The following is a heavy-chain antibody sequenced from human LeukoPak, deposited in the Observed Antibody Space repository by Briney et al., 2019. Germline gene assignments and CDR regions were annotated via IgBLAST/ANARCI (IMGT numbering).Heavy chain of an antibody. Sequence: SETLSLTCTVSGYSISSGYYWGWIRQPPGKGLEWIGSIYHSGSTYYNPSLKSRVTISVDTSKNQFSLKLSSVTAADTAVYYCAREVGIGPSSGYPDYWGQGTLVTVSS. CDR1: GYSISSGYY. J-gene: IGHJ4*02. D-gene: IGHD3-22*01. CDR2: IYHSGST. V-gene: IGHV4-38-2*02. CDR3: AREVGIGPSSGYPDY.